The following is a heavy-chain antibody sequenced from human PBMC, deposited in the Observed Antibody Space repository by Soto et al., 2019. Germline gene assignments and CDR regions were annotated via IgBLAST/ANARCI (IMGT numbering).Heavy chain of an antibody. CDR3: ARDFPPTNYDGSRSPIYYYGMDV. J-gene: IGHJ6*02. CDR1: NGSISSGDYS. Sequence: SETLSLTCAVSNGSISSGDYSWSWIRQPPGKGLEWIGFIYHSGSTYYSPSLNSRVTISVDTSKNQFSLKLSSVTAADTAVYYCARDFPPTNYDGSRSPIYYYGMDVWGQGTTVTVSS. D-gene: IGHD3-10*01. CDR2: IYHSGST. V-gene: IGHV4-30-2*05.